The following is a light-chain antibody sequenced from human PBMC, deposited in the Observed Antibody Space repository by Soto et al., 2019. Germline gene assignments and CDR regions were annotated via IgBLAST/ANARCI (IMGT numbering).Light chain of an antibody. CDR3: QQYGGSTIT. CDR2: AAS. J-gene: IGKJ5*01. V-gene: IGKV1-39*01. Sequence: DIQITHSRLSLFPSVAHRLTITFRAGQYIGRYLNWYQQKPGKAPKLLIYAASSLYSGVPSRFSGHGSGTDFTLTISRLEPEDFAVYCCQQYGGSTITFGQGTRLEI. CDR1: QYIGRY.